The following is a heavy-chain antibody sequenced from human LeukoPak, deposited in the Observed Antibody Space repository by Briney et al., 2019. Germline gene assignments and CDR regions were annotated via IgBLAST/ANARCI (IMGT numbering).Heavy chain of an antibody. CDR3: ASIAVRSNYFEY. J-gene: IGHJ4*02. CDR1: GGSISTYY. Sequence: PSETLSLTCTVSGGSISTYYWSWIRQPPGKGLEWIGYMRYSGSTNYNPSFKSRATASVDMSKNQLSLKLSSVTAADTAVYYCASIAVRSNYFEYWGQGTLVTVSS. V-gene: IGHV4-59*01. D-gene: IGHD6-19*01. CDR2: MRYSGST.